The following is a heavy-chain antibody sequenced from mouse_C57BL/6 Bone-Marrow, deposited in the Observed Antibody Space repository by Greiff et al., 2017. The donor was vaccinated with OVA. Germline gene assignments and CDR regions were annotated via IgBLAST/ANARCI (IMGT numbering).Heavy chain of an antibody. Sequence: VQLQQSGAELVKPGASVKLSCKASGYTFTEYTIHWVKPRSGQGLEWIGWFYPGSGSIKYNEKFKDKATLTADKSSSTVYMELSRLTSEDSAVYFCARHETRPQLRLRWFAYWGQGTLVTVSA. CDR2: FYPGSGSI. V-gene: IGHV1-62-2*01. CDR3: ARHETRPQLRLRWFAY. D-gene: IGHD3-2*02. CDR1: GYTFTEYT. J-gene: IGHJ3*01.